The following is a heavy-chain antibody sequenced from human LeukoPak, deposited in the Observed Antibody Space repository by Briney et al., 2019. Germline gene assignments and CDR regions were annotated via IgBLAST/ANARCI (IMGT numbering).Heavy chain of an antibody. Sequence: PSETLSLTCTVSSGSITSSSYYWSWIRQPAGKGLEWIGRIYTSGSTNYNPSLKSRVTMSVDTSKNQFSLKLSSVTAADTAVYYCARDGTFPQAIAAPGFMFDPWGQGTLVTVSS. CDR3: ARDGTFPQAIAAPGFMFDP. D-gene: IGHD6-13*01. CDR1: SGSITSSSYY. J-gene: IGHJ5*02. CDR2: IYTSGST. V-gene: IGHV4-61*02.